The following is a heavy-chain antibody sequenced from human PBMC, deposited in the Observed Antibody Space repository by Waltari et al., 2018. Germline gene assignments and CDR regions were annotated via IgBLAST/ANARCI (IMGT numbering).Heavy chain of an antibody. CDR2: ISYEGSNK. CDR1: GFTFSSYG. D-gene: IGHD6-19*01. CDR3: AKDRGAVAGEADAFDI. Sequence: QVQLVESGGGVVQPGRSLRLSCAASGFTFSSYGMHWVRKAPGKGLEWVGVISYEGSNKYYADSVKCRFTISRDNSKNTLYLQMNSLRAEDTAVYYCAKDRGAVAGEADAFDIWGQGTMVTVSS. V-gene: IGHV3-30*18. J-gene: IGHJ3*02.